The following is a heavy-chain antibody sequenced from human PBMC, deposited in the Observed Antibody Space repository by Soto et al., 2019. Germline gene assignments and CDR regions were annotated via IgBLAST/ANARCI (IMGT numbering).Heavy chain of an antibody. V-gene: IGHV3-15*01. D-gene: IGHD3-10*01. CDR1: GFTFSNAW. CDR3: TTDKLRFGEFPFDY. CDR2: IKSKTDGGTT. Sequence: EVQLVESGGGLVQPGGSLRLSCAASGFTFSNAWMSWVRQAPGKGLEWVGRIKSKTDGGTTDYAAPVKGRFTISRDDSKNTLYLQMNSLKTEDTAVYYCTTDKLRFGEFPFDYWGQGTLVTVSS. J-gene: IGHJ4*02.